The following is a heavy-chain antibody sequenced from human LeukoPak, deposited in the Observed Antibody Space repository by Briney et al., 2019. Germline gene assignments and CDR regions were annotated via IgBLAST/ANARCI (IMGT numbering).Heavy chain of an antibody. V-gene: IGHV1-18*04. J-gene: IGHJ4*02. CDR3: AIDTGYSSGWPLFDY. CDR2: ISAYNGNT. Sequence: ASVKVSCKASGYTFTGYGISCVRQAPGQGLEWMGWISAYNGNTNYAQKLQGRVTMTTDTSTSTAYMELRSLRSDDTAVYYCAIDTGYSSGWPLFDYWGQGTLVTVSS. CDR1: GYTFTGYG. D-gene: IGHD6-19*01.